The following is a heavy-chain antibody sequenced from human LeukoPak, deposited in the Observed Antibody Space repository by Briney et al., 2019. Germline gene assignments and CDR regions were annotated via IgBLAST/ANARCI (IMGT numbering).Heavy chain of an antibody. CDR3: ARVMVRGGYAFDI. CDR1: GGSISSYY. J-gene: IGHJ3*02. Sequence: SETLSLTCTVSGGSISSYYWSWIRQPPGKGLEWIGYIYYNGSTNYNPSLKSRVTISVDTSKNQFSLKLSSVTAADTAVYYCARVMVRGGYAFDIWGQGTMVTVSS. D-gene: IGHD3-10*01. CDR2: IYYNGST. V-gene: IGHV4-59*08.